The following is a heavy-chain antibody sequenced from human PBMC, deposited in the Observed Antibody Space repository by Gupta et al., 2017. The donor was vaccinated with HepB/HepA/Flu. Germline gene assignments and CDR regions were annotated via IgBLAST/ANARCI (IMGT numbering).Heavy chain of an antibody. Sequence: MLWVRQAPGQGLEWVSSISSSGSSIYYADSVKGRFTISRDNAKNSLYLPMNSLRAEDTAVYDCAREGLDVVATEHYYYYYYMDVWGKGPTVTVSS. D-gene: IGHD2-15*01. J-gene: IGHJ6*03. V-gene: IGHV3-21*01. CDR2: ISSSGSSI. CDR3: AREGLDVVATEHYYYYYYMDV.